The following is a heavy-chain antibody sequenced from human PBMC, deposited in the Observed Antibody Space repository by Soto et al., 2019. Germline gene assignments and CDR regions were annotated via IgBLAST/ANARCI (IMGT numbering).Heavy chain of an antibody. Sequence: SVKVSCKASGYTFTGYYMHWVRQAPGQGLEWMGWINPNSGGTNYAQKFQGWVTMTRDTSISTAYMELSRLRSDDTAVYYCARNYYDSSGYVFDYWGQGTLVTVSA. D-gene: IGHD3-22*01. J-gene: IGHJ4*02. CDR3: ARNYYDSSGYVFDY. CDR2: INPNSGGT. CDR1: GYTFTGYY. V-gene: IGHV1-2*04.